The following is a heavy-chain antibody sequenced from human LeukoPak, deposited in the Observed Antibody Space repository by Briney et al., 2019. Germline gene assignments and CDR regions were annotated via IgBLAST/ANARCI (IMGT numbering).Heavy chain of an antibody. D-gene: IGHD3-22*01. Sequence: GGSLRLSCAASGFTFSSYSMNWVRQAPGKGLEWVSSISSSSSYKYYADSVKGRFTISRDNSKDTLYLQMSSVRVDDTAVCYCARDRGRYYDSRGFYWGYYFDSWGQGILVTVST. J-gene: IGHJ4*02. CDR1: GFTFSSYS. CDR2: ISSSSSYK. CDR3: ARDRGRYYDSRGFYWGYYFDS. V-gene: IGHV3-21*04.